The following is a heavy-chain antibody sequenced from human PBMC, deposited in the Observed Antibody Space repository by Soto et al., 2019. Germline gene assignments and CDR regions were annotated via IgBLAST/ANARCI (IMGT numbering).Heavy chain of an antibody. J-gene: IGHJ6*02. V-gene: IGHV2-5*01. Sequence: SGPTLVNPTQTLPLTCTFSGFSLTSVVVGLGWIRQPPGEALEWLALIYWNDEQYYNPSLRNRLTITRETYKKQVVLTMTNMDPVDTATYYCAHRLPGPSGYDVWGQGTTVTVSS. D-gene: IGHD6-13*01. CDR1: GFSLTSVVVG. CDR2: IYWNDEQ. CDR3: AHRLPGPSGYDV.